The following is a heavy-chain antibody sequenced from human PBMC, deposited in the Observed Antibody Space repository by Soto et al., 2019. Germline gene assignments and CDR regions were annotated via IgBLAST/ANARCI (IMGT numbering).Heavy chain of an antibody. CDR1: GGSISTSNW. CDR2: VYRTGST. J-gene: IGHJ4*02. V-gene: IGHV4-4*02. Sequence: SETLSLTCAVSGGSISTSNWWSWVRQPPGKGLEWIGEVYRTGSTNYNPSLESRLTISVDKSKNQFSLKLTSVTAAGTAVYYCARARATIAAAAIFDCWGQGTLVTVSS. CDR3: ARARATIAAAAIFDC. D-gene: IGHD6-13*01.